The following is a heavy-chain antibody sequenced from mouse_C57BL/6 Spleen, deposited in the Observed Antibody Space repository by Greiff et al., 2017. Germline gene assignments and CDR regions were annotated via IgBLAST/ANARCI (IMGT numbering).Heavy chain of an antibody. V-gene: IGHV1-66*01. CDR1: GYSFTSYY. J-gene: IGHJ4*01. D-gene: IGHD2-12*01. Sequence: QVQLQQSGPELVKPGASVKISCKASGYSFTSYYIHWVKQRPGQGLEWIGWIYPGSGNTKYNEKFKGKDTLTADTSSSTAYMQLSSLTSEDSAVYYCVYDGDAMDYWGQGTSVTVSS. CDR2: IYPGSGNT. CDR3: VYDGDAMDY.